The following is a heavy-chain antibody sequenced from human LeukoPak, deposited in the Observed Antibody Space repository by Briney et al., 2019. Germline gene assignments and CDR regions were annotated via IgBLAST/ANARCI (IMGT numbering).Heavy chain of an antibody. J-gene: IGHJ3*02. CDR3: ARVKSSDGSYLSAFDI. V-gene: IGHV3-48*02. Sequence: PGGSLRLSCAASGFTFSSYSMNWVRQAPGKGLEWVPYISSSSSTIYYADSVKGRFTISRDNAKNSLYLQMNSLRDEDTAVYYCARVKSSDGSYLSAFDIWGQGTMVTVSS. CDR2: ISSSSSTI. CDR1: GFTFSSYS. D-gene: IGHD1-26*01.